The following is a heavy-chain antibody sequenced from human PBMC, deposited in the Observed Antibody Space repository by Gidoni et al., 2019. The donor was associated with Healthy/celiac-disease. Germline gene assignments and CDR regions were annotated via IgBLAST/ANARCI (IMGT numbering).Heavy chain of an antibody. CDR3: ARQDIVVDPLDP. V-gene: IGHV3-74*01. D-gene: IGHD2-15*01. J-gene: IGHJ5*02. Sequence: EVQLVESGGGLVQPGGSLRLSCAASGFPFSSYWMHWVRQAPGKGLVWVSRINSDGSSTSYADSVKGRFTISRDNAKNTLYLQMNSLRAEDTAVYYCARQDIVVDPLDPWGQGTLVTVSS. CDR2: INSDGSST. CDR1: GFPFSSYW.